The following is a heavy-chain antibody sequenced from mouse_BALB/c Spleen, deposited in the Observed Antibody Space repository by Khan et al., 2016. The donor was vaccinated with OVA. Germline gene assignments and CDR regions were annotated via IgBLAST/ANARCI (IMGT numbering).Heavy chain of an antibody. D-gene: IGHD4-1*01. CDR1: GFTFSSYT. CDR2: ISNGGGST. CDR3: ARHVGRHYFDY. V-gene: IGHV5-12-2*01. J-gene: IGHJ2*01. Sequence: EVKLVESGGGLVQPGGSLKLSCAASGFTFSSYTMSWVRQTPEKRLEWVAYISNGGGSTYYPDTVKGRFTISRDNAKNTLYLQMSSLKSEDTAMYYCARHVGRHYFDYWGQGTTLTVSS.